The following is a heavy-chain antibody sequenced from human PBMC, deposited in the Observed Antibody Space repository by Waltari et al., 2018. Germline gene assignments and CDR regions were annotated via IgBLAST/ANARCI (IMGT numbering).Heavy chain of an antibody. V-gene: IGHV3-7*01. D-gene: IGHD6-19*01. Sequence: EVQLVESGGGLVQPGGSLRLYCAASGFTFSSCWMSWVRQAPGKGLEWVANIKQDGSEKYYVDSVKGRFTISRDNAKNSLYLQMNSLRAEDTAVYYCARGGGWRLWYFDLWGRGTLVTVSS. J-gene: IGHJ2*01. CDR1: GFTFSSCW. CDR2: IKQDGSEK. CDR3: ARGGGWRLWYFDL.